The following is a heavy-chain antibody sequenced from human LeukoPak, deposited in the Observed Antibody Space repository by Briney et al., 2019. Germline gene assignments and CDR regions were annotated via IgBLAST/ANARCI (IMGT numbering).Heavy chain of an antibody. CDR2: ISSSASTI. CDR3: ARVFYYGSGET. CDR1: GFTFSSYA. D-gene: IGHD3-10*01. J-gene: IGHJ5*02. Sequence: GGSLRPSCAASGFTFSSYAMHWVRHAPGKGLEWVSYISSSASTIYYAGSVKGRFTVSRDNAKNSLYLQMNSLRAEDTAVYYCARVFYYGSGETWGQGTLVTVSS. V-gene: IGHV3-48*04.